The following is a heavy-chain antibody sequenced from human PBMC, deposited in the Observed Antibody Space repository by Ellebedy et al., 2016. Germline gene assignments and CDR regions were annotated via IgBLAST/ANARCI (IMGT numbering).Heavy chain of an antibody. CDR2: IWYGGTNT. CDR1: GFTFSNAW. V-gene: IGHV3-33*08. D-gene: IGHD1-26*01. Sequence: GESLKISCAASGFTFSNAWMNWVRQAPGKGLEWVAVIWYGGTNTNYADSVKGRFTISRDNSKNTLYLQMNSLRAEDTAVYYCATQNSGTYSFYFDYWGQGTLVTVSS. CDR3: ATQNSGTYSFYFDY. J-gene: IGHJ4*02.